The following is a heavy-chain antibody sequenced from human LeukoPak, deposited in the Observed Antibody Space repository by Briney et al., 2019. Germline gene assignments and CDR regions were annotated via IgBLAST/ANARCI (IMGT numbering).Heavy chain of an antibody. Sequence: GGSLRLSCATSGFTFSSYALTWVRQAPGMGLEWVSAISGSGDTTYYADSVKGRFTISRDNSKNTLYLQMNSLRAEDTAVYYCAKVGGGDYVHYFDYWGQGTLVTVSS. V-gene: IGHV3-23*01. CDR2: ISGSGDTT. CDR3: AKVGGGDYVHYFDY. D-gene: IGHD4-17*01. J-gene: IGHJ4*02. CDR1: GFTFSSYA.